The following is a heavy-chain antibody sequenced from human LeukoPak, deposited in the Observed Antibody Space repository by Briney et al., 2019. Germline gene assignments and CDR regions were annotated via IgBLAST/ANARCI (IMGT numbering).Heavy chain of an antibody. CDR1: GFTFSSYA. CDR3: AKVRGATRGGFDY. J-gene: IGHJ4*02. V-gene: IGHV3-23*01. D-gene: IGHD1-26*01. CDR2: ISGSGGST. Sequence: GGSLRLSCAVSGFTFSSYAMSWVRQAPRKGLEWVSAISGSGGSTYYADSVKGRFTISRDNSKNTLYLQMNSLRAEDTAVYYCAKVRGATRGGFDYWGQGTLVTVSS.